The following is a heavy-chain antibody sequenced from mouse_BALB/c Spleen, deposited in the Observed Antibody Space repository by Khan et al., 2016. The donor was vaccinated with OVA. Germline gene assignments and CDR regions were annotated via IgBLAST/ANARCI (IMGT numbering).Heavy chain of an antibody. CDR1: GYSITSDYA. D-gene: IGHD1-1*01. CDR3: ARSVTISTVVVTYFDF. J-gene: IGHJ2*01. Sequence: EVQLQESGPGLVKPSQSLSLTCTVTGYSITSDYAWNWIRQFPGNRLEWMGYIKYSGITSYNPSLKSRISITRDTSKNQFFLQLNSVTTDDTATYYCARSVTISTVVVTYFDFWGQGTTLTVSS. V-gene: IGHV3-2*02. CDR2: IKYSGIT.